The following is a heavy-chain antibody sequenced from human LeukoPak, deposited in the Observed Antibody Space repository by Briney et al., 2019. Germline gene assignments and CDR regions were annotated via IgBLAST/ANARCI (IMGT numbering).Heavy chain of an antibody. D-gene: IGHD2-15*01. CDR1: GFTFTNYW. J-gene: IGHJ4*02. CDR2: IKGDGSDK. V-gene: IGHV3-7*01. CDR3: AKEEGGGSCHDY. Sequence: PGGSLRLSCAASGFTFTNYWMTWIRQAPGKGLKWVAKIKGDGSDKYYLDSVKGRFTISRDNAKNLLYLQMNSLRFEDTAVYYCAKEEGGGSCHDYWGQGTLVTVSS.